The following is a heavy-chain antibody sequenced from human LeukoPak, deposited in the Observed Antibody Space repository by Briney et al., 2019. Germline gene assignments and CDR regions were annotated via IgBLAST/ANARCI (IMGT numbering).Heavy chain of an antibody. J-gene: IGHJ4*02. D-gene: IGHD1-26*01. Sequence: SETLSLTCAVYGGSFSGYYWSWIRQPPGKGLEWIGEINHSGSTNYNPSLKSRVTISVDTSKNQFSLKLSSVTAADTAVYYCARGRIVGARNFDYWGQGTLVTASS. CDR2: INHSGST. CDR3: ARGRIVGARNFDY. V-gene: IGHV4-34*01. CDR1: GGSFSGYY.